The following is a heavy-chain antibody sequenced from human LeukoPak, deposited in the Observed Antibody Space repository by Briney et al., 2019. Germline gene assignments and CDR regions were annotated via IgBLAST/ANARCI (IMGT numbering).Heavy chain of an antibody. CDR1: GLTFSNYA. Sequence: GGSLRLSCAASGLTFSNYAMTWVRQAPGRGLEWVSIIGISDDTYYADSVKGRFTISRDSSKNTLYLQMNSLRAEDTAVYYCARAMTTVTNELDYWGQGTQVTVSS. D-gene: IGHD4-17*01. J-gene: IGHJ4*02. CDR2: IIGISDDT. CDR3: ARAMTTVTNELDY. V-gene: IGHV3-23*01.